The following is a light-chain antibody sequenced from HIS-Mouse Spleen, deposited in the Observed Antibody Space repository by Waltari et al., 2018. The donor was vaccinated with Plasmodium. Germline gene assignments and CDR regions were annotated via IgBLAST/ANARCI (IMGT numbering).Light chain of an antibody. CDR3: YSTDSSGNHRV. CDR2: EDS. J-gene: IGLJ3*02. Sequence: SYELTQPPSVSVSPGQTARITCTGAASPKNYAYRYQQKSGQAPVLVIYEDSKRPSGIPERFSGSSSGTMATLTISGAQVEDEADYYCYSTDSSGNHRVFGGGTKLTVL. CDR1: ASPKNY. V-gene: IGLV3-10*01.